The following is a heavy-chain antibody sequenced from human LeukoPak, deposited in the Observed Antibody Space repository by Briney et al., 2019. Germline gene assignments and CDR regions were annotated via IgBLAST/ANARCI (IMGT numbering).Heavy chain of an antibody. CDR2: ISGSGGST. CDR1: GFTFSSYG. J-gene: IGHJ4*02. V-gene: IGHV3-23*01. CDR3: AKDDSTLGQSVNHYFDY. Sequence: PGGSLRLSCAASGFTFSSYGMSWVRQAPGKGLEWVSGISGSGGSTNYADSVKGRFTISRDDSKNTLFLHMNSLRAEDTAVYFCAKDDSTLGQSVNHYFDYWGQGTLVTVSS. D-gene: IGHD3-16*01.